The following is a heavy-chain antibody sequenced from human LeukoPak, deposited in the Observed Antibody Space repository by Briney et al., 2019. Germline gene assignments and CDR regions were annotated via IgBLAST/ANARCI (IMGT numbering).Heavy chain of an antibody. Sequence: SVKVSCKASGGTFSSYAISWVRQAPGQGLEWMGRIIPRLDIANSAQSFQGRVTITADKSTSTAYMELSSLRSDDTAVYYCAREWYDILTGYQGFLLDYWGQGSLVTVSS. CDR2: IIPRLDIA. CDR3: AREWYDILTGYQGFLLDY. V-gene: IGHV1-69*04. D-gene: IGHD3-9*01. CDR1: GGTFSSYA. J-gene: IGHJ4*02.